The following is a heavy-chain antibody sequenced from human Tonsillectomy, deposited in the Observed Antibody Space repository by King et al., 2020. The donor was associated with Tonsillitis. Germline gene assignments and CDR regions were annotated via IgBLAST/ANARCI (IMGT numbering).Heavy chain of an antibody. CDR2: ISAYNGNT. Sequence: VQLVESGAEVKKPGASVKVSCKASGYTFPSYGISWVRQAPGQGLEGMGWISAYNGNTNYAQKLQGRVTMTTDTSTRTAYMELRSLRSDDTAVYYCARTDGPIRGVLIGDYWGQGTLVTVSS. CDR3: ARTDGPIRGVLIGDY. D-gene: IGHD3-10*01. J-gene: IGHJ4*02. CDR1: GYTFPSYG. V-gene: IGHV1-18*01.